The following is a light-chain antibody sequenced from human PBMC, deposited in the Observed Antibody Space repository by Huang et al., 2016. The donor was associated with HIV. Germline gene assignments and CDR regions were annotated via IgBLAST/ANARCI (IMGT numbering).Light chain of an antibody. V-gene: IGKV3-15*01. J-gene: IGKJ4*01. CDR1: RSVSTN. CDR2: GSS. CDR3: HQYNNWLLS. Sequence: EIVMTQSPATLSVSPGERVTLSCRANRSVSTNLAWYQQRPGQAPSLLIYGSSTRAPGIPAQFSGSGSGTDFSLTISSLQSEDFALYYCHQYNNWLLSFGGGTRVDI.